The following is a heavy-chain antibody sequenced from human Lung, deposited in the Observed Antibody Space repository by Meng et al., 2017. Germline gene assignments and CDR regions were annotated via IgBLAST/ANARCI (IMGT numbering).Heavy chain of an antibody. CDR1: GFSFSTYN. CDR2: ISSSSGYV. CDR3: ARPPTESYYSGYFWYFDL. J-gene: IGHJ2*01. D-gene: IGHD5-12*01. V-gene: IGHV3-21*06. Sequence: EVQLVESGGGLVKRGGSLRLSCAASGFSFSTYNMNWVRQAPGKGLDWVSSISSSSGYVYYSDLVKGRFTISRDNAKNSLYLQMNSLRAEDTAVYYCARPPTESYYSGYFWYFDLWGRGTLVTVSS.